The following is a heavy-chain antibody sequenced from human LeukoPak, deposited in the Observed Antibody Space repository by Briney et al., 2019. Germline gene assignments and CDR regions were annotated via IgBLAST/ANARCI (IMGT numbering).Heavy chain of an antibody. J-gene: IGHJ4*02. Sequence: PSETLSLTCSVSGYSISSGYYWGWIRQPPGRGLEWIGSIYYTGGTLYNPSLKSRVSMSVDTSTNQFSLKLTSVTAADTAVYYCARDRTGRNTAQDDYWGQGTLVTVSS. CDR3: ARDRTGRNTAQDDY. CDR2: IYYTGGT. V-gene: IGHV4-38-2*02. D-gene: IGHD5-18*01. CDR1: GYSISSGYY.